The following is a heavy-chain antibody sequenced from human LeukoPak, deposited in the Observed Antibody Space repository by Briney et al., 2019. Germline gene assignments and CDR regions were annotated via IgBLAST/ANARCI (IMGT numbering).Heavy chain of an antibody. CDR1: GYTFTGYY. CDR3: ARIASGWYRKAFDI. CDR2: INPNSGGT. V-gene: IGHV1-2*02. D-gene: IGHD6-19*01. Sequence: ASVKVSCKASGYTFTGYYMHWVRQAPGQGLEWMGWINPNSGGTNYAQKFQGRVTMTRDTSISTAYMELSRLRSDGTAVYYCARIASGWYRKAFDIWGQGTMVTVSS. J-gene: IGHJ3*02.